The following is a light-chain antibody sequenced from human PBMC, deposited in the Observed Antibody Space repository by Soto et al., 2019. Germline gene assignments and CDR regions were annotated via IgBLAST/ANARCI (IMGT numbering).Light chain of an antibody. CDR2: WAS. J-gene: IGKJ1*01. Sequence: IVITQSPDSLALSLGERATISCKSSQSVLYSSNNKNYLAWYQQKPGQSPKLLIYWASFRESGVPDRFSGSGSGTDFTLTINSLQPEDFATYYCQQANSFPPTFGQGTKVDIK. CDR1: QSVLYSSNNKNY. CDR3: QQANSFPPT. V-gene: IGKV4-1*01.